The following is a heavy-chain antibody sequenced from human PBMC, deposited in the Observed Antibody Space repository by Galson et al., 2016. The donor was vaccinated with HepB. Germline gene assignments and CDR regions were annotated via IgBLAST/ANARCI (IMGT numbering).Heavy chain of an antibody. D-gene: IGHD3-22*01. CDR3: ATLMYRPTAEDYSDSSGYLYYFDS. Sequence: SAKVSCKVSGYSLTDVSMHWVRQAPGKGLERMGGLDPEDGETIIAQKFLGRPTMTEDTATDTGYMELSSLTSEDTAVYYCATLMYRPTAEDYSDSSGYLYYFDSWGQGTLVTISS. J-gene: IGHJ4*02. CDR2: LDPEDGET. V-gene: IGHV1-24*01. CDR1: GYSLTDVS.